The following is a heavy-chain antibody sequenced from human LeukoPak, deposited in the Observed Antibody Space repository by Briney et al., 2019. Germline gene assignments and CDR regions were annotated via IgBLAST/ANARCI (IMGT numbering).Heavy chain of an antibody. Sequence: KPSETLSLTCAVYGGSFSGYYWSWIRQPPGKGLEWIGEINHSGSTNYNPSLKSRVTISVDTSKHQFSLKLSSVTAADTAVYYCAREFTMKAAFDIWGQGTMVTVSS. D-gene: IGHD3-22*01. CDR1: GGSFSGYY. V-gene: IGHV4-34*01. CDR3: AREFTMKAAFDI. CDR2: INHSGST. J-gene: IGHJ3*02.